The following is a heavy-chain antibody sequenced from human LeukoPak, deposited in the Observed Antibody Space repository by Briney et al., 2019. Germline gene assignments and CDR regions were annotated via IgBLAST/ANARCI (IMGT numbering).Heavy chain of an antibody. Sequence: GESLKISCKGSGYSFTSYWIGWVRQMPGKGLEWMGIIYPGDSDTRYSPSFQGQVTISADKSISTAYLQWSSLKASDTAMYYCARLGEWFGESRGAFDIWGQGTMVTVSS. J-gene: IGHJ3*02. CDR1: GYSFTSYW. D-gene: IGHD3-10*01. CDR3: ARLGEWFGESRGAFDI. CDR2: IYPGDSDT. V-gene: IGHV5-51*01.